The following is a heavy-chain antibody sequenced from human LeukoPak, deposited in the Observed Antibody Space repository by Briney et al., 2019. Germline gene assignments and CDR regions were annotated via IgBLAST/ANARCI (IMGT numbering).Heavy chain of an antibody. CDR3: ARDIAASAFDI. V-gene: IGHV3-53*01. Sequence: GGSLRLSCAASGFTVSSNYMSWVRQAPGKGLEWVSVIYSGGSTYYADSVKGRFTISRDNSKNTLYLQMNSLRAEDTTVYYCARDIAASAFDIWGQGTMVTVSS. CDR1: GFTVSSNY. D-gene: IGHD6-13*01. CDR2: IYSGGST. J-gene: IGHJ3*02.